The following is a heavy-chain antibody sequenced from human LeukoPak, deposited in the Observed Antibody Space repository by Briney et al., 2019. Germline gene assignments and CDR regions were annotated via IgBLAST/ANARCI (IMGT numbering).Heavy chain of an antibody. CDR2: ISSSNSYI. CDR1: GFTFSSYS. CDR3: ARDQGLLVVAGRFGY. Sequence: GGSLRLSCAASGFTFSSYSMNWVRQAPGKGLGWVSSISSSNSYIYNADSVKGRFTISRDNAKNSLYLQMNSLRAEDTAVYYCARDQGLLVVAGRFGYWGQGTLVAVSS. V-gene: IGHV3-21*01. J-gene: IGHJ4*02. D-gene: IGHD6-19*01.